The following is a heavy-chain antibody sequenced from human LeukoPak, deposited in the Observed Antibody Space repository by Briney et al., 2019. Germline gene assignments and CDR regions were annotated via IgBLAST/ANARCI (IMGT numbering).Heavy chain of an antibody. Sequence: ASVRVSCKASGYTFTGYYMHCVRQAPGQGLEWMGWINPNSGGTNYAQKFQGRVTMTRDTSISTAYMELSRLRSDDTAVYYCARVLPAAEAEFDYWGQGTLVTVFS. CDR1: GYTFTGYY. CDR3: ARVLPAAEAEFDY. D-gene: IGHD2-2*01. V-gene: IGHV1-2*02. CDR2: INPNSGGT. J-gene: IGHJ4*02.